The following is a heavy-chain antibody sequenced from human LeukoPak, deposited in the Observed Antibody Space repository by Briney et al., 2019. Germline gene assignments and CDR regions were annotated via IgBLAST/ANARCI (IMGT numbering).Heavy chain of an antibody. CDR2: IYHSGST. CDR1: GYSISSGYY. J-gene: IGHJ3*02. Sequence: SETLSLTRTVSGYSISSGYYWGWIRQPPGKGLEWIGSIYHSGSTYYNPSLKSRVTISVDTSKNQFSLKLSSVTAADTAVYYCARDSTYYYDSSGYLLDAFDIWGQGTMVTVSS. V-gene: IGHV4-38-2*02. CDR3: ARDSTYYYDSSGYLLDAFDI. D-gene: IGHD3-22*01.